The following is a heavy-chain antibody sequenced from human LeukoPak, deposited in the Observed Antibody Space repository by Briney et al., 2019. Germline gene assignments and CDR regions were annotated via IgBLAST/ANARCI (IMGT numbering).Heavy chain of an antibody. V-gene: IGHV3-33*01. CDR1: GFTFSSYG. CDR3: AREGGSGSYSTFFDY. J-gene: IGHJ4*02. Sequence: PGGSLRLSCAASGFTFSSYGMHWVRQAPGKGLEWVAVIWYDGSNKYYADSVKGRFTISRDNSKNTLYLQMNSLRAEDAAVYYCAREGGSGSYSTFFDYWGQGTLVTVSS. D-gene: IGHD3-10*01. CDR2: IWYDGSNK.